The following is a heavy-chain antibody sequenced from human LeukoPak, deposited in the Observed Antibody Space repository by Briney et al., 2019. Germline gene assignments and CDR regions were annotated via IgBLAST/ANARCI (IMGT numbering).Heavy chain of an antibody. CDR2: IKEDGSQK. CDR3: ARDSGSYFDFDY. J-gene: IGHJ4*02. V-gene: IGHV3-7*01. Sequence: GGSLRLSCAASGFTFNTYWMSWVRQTPGKGLEWVANIKEDGSQKNYVDSVRGRFTISRDNAKNSLYLQMNSLRAEDTAVYYCARDSGSYFDFDYWGQGTLVTVSS. D-gene: IGHD1-26*01. CDR1: GFTFNTYW.